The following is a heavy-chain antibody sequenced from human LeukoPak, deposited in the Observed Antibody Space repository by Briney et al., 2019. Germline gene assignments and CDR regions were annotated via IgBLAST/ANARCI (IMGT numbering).Heavy chain of an antibody. CDR2: ISGSGDNT. CDR1: GFSFSNYG. D-gene: IGHD3-10*01. CDR3: ARAPAPVLLWFGEFDY. Sequence: GGSLRLSCTASGFSFSNYGMSWVRQAPGKGLEWVSAISGSGDNTYYADSVKGRFTISRDNSQNALYLQMNSLRAEDTAVYYCARAPAPVLLWFGEFDYWGQGTLVTVSS. J-gene: IGHJ4*02. V-gene: IGHV3-23*01.